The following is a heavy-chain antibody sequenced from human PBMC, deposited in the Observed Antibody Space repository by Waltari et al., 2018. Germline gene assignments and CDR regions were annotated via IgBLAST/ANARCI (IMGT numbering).Heavy chain of an antibody. CDR2: IYYSGST. J-gene: IGHJ4*02. CDR1: GGSISGYY. D-gene: IGHD3-22*01. Sequence: QVQLQESGPGLVKPSETLSLSCTVSGGSISGYYLTWIRQFPGKGLEWIGYIYYSGSTDYNPSLKSRVTISVDTSKNQFSLKWSSVTAADTAVYYCARHGNYDTGWFDYWGQGTLVTVSS. CDR3: ARHGNYDTGWFDY. V-gene: IGHV4-59*08.